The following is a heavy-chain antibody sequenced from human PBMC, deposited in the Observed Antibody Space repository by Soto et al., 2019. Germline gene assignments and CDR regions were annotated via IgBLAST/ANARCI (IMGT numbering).Heavy chain of an antibody. V-gene: IGHV4-39*01. J-gene: IGHJ4*02. CDR2: IHYRGVT. CDR1: GGSISSSSYF. Sequence: SETLSLTCTVSGGSISSSSYFWGWIRQPPGKGLEWIGNIHYRGVTYYNASLKSRVTISVDTSKNQFSLKLSSVTAADSAVYSCARGIGYYFDSWGKGXLVTASS. D-gene: IGHD5-12*01. CDR3: ARGIGYYFDS.